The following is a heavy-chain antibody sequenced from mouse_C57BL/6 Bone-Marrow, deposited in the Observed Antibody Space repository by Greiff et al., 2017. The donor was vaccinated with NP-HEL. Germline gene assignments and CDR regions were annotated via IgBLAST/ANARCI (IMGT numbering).Heavy chain of an antibody. CDR2: IDPYDIYT. CDR1: GYTFTSYW. J-gene: IGHJ1*03. CDR3: AREGWLLPYWYFDV. D-gene: IGHD2-3*01. V-gene: IGHV1-69*01. Sequence: QVQLQQPGAELVMPGASVKLSCKASGYTFTSYWMHWVKQRPGQGLEWLGEIDPYDIYTNYNQKFQGKSPLTVDKSSSTAYMQLSSLTSEDSAVYYCAREGWLLPYWYFDVWGTGTTVTVSS.